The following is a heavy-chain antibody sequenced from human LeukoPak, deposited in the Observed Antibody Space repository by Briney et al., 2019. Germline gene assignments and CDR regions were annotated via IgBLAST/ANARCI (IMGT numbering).Heavy chain of an antibody. CDR1: GGSFSDYY. V-gene: IGHV4-34*01. CDR3: ARVDYYDSRRFDY. CDR2: INHSGST. J-gene: IGHJ4*02. D-gene: IGHD3-22*01. Sequence: SETLSLTCAVYGGSFSDYYWSWIRQPPGKGLEWIGEINHSGSTYYNPSLKSRVTISVDTSKNQFSLKLSSVTAADTAVYYCARVDYYDSRRFDYWGQGTLVTVSS.